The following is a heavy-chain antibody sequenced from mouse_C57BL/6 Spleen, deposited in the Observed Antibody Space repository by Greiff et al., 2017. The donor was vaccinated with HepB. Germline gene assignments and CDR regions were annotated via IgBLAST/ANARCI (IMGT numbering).Heavy chain of an antibody. CDR3: AIFITTVVATNYFDY. CDR2: INPSSGYT. Sequence: QVQLQQSGAELAKPGASVKLSCKASGYTFTSYWMHWVKQRPGQGLEWIGYINPSSGYTKYNQKFKDKATLTADKSSSTAYMQLSSLTYEDSAVYYCAIFITTVVATNYFDYWGQGTTLTVSS. V-gene: IGHV1-7*01. J-gene: IGHJ2*01. CDR1: GYTFTSYW. D-gene: IGHD1-1*01.